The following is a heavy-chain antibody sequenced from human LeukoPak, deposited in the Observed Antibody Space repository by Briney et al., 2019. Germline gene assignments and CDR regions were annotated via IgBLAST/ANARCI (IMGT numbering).Heavy chain of an antibody. Sequence: SETLSLTCTVSGYSISSGYYWGWIRQPPGKGLEWIGSIYHSGSTYYNPSLKSRVTISVDTSKNQFSLKLSSVTAADTAVYYCARLYCGGDCYLDYWGQGTLVTVSS. D-gene: IGHD2-21*02. V-gene: IGHV4-38-2*02. CDR1: GYSISSGYY. CDR3: ARLYCGGDCYLDY. CDR2: IYHSGST. J-gene: IGHJ4*02.